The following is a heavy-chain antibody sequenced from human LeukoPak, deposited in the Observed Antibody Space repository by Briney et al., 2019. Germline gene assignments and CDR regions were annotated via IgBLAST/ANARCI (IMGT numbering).Heavy chain of an antibody. CDR3: ARERYSTVQNDALDI. CDR1: GFTFSSYE. Sequence: GGSLRLSCAVSGFTFSSYEMNWVRQAPGKGLEWVSYISSSGFNIYYADSVKGRFTISRDNAKNSLYLQMNSLRAEDTAVYYCARERYSTVQNDALDIWGQGTMVTVSS. J-gene: IGHJ3*02. CDR2: ISSSGFNI. D-gene: IGHD5-12*01. V-gene: IGHV3-48*03.